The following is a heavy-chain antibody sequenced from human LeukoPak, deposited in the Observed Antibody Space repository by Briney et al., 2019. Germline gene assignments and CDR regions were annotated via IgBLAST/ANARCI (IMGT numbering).Heavy chain of an antibody. CDR1: GFTFSSYS. Sequence: GGSLRLSCAASGFTFSSYSMNWVRQAPGKGLEWVSSISSSSSYIYYADSVKGRFTISRDNAKNSLYLQMNSLRAEDTAVYYCARAGARGKYDSTMEYWGQGTLVTVSS. J-gene: IGHJ4*02. CDR2: ISSSSSYI. V-gene: IGHV3-21*01. D-gene: IGHD3-22*01. CDR3: ARAGARGKYDSTMEY.